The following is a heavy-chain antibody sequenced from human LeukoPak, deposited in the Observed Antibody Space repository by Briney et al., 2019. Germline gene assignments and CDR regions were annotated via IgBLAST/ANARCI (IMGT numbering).Heavy chain of an antibody. CDR3: ATGQGYGLDV. J-gene: IGHJ6*02. CDR1: GFTFSWNL. D-gene: IGHD1-14*01. V-gene: IGHV3-74*01. Sequence: GGSLRLSCAASGFTFSWNLKHWVRPAPGKGLVWVSRINSDGSNTHIADSVKGRFTMSRDNAKNRLYLQMNSLGAEDTAVYYCATGQGYGLDVWGQGTTVTVSS. CDR2: INSDGSNT.